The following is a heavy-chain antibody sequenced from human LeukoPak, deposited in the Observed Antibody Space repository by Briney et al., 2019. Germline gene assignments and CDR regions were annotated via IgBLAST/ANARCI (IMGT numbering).Heavy chain of an antibody. J-gene: IGHJ4*02. V-gene: IGHV4-59*10. CDR2: IYTSGST. D-gene: IGHD6-19*01. Sequence: SETLSLTCAVYGGSFSGYYWSWIRQPPGKGLEWIGRIYTSGSTNYNPSLKSRVTMSVDTSKNQFSLKLSSVTAADTAVYYCARDSLAVAGTFDYWGQGTLVTVSS. CDR1: GGSFSGYY. CDR3: ARDSLAVAGTFDY.